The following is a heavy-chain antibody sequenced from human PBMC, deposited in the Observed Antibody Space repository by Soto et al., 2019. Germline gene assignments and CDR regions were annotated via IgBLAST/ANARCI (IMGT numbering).Heavy chain of an antibody. CDR3: ARENYPEADSRGFDY. J-gene: IGHJ4*02. V-gene: IGHV4-59*01. D-gene: IGHD3-22*01. CDR1: GASISSYY. Sequence: PSETLSLTCTVSGASISSYYWTWIRQPPGKRLEWIGYIYYKGSVNYNPSLQSRVTISVDMSKNQLSLKLTSVTAADTAVYYCARENYPEADSRGFDYWGQG. CDR2: IYYKGSV.